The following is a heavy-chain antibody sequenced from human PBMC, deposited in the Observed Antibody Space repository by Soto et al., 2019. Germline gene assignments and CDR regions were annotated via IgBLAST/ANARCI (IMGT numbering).Heavy chain of an antibody. CDR2: ISGSGGST. CDR1: GFTFSSYA. Sequence: HPGGSLRLSCAASGFTFSSYAMSWVRQAPGKGLEWVSAISGSGGSTYYADSVKGRFTISRDNSKNTLYLQMNSLRAEDTAVYYCAKDVYYDSSGYYDYWGQGTLVTVSS. V-gene: IGHV3-23*01. CDR3: AKDVYYDSSGYYDY. J-gene: IGHJ4*02. D-gene: IGHD3-22*01.